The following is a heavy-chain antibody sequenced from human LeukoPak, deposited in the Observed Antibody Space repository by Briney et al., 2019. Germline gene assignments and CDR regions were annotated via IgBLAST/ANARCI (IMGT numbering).Heavy chain of an antibody. D-gene: IGHD2-15*01. V-gene: IGHV4-34*01. CDR3: ARACSGGSCSEGPDAFDI. Sequence: SETLSLTCAVYGGSFSGYYWSWIRQPPGKGLEWIGEINHSGSTNYNPSLKSRVTISVDTSKNQFSLKLSSVTAADTAVYYCARACSGGSCSEGPDAFDIWGQGTMVTVSS. CDR2: INHSGST. CDR1: GGSFSGYY. J-gene: IGHJ3*02.